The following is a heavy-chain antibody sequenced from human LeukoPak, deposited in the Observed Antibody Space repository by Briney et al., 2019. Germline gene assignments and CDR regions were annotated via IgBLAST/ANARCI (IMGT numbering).Heavy chain of an antibody. D-gene: IGHD6-19*01. J-gene: IGHJ4*02. CDR3: AREVSAVAGTRLYYFDY. Sequence: GASVKVSCKASGGTFSSYAIGWVRQAPGQGLEWMGRIIPIFGTANYAQKFQGRVTITTDESTSTAYMGLSSLRSEDTAVYYCAREVSAVAGTRLYYFDYWGQGTLVTVSS. CDR1: GGTFSSYA. V-gene: IGHV1-69*05. CDR2: IIPIFGTA.